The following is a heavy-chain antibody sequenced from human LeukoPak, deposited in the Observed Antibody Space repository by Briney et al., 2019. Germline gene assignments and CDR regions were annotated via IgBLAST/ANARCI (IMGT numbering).Heavy chain of an antibody. V-gene: IGHV4-30-4*08. D-gene: IGHD3-22*01. CDR1: GDSISSFY. J-gene: IGHJ4*02. CDR2: IYYSGST. Sequence: SETLSLTCTVSGDSISSFYWSWIRQPPGKGLEWIGYIYYSGSTYYNPSLKSRVTISVDTSKNQFSLKLSSVTAADTAVYYCARAFTYYYDSSGLDYWGQGTLVTVSS. CDR3: ARAFTYYYDSSGLDY.